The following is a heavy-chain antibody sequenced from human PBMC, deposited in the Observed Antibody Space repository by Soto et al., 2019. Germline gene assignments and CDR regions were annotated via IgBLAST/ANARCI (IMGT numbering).Heavy chain of an antibody. V-gene: IGHV4-59*08. D-gene: IGHD3-10*01. CDR1: GGSSSSYY. Sequence: SETLSLTCTVSGGSSSSYYWSWIRQPPGKGLEWIGYIYYSGSTNYNPSLKSRVTISVDTSKNQFSLKLSSVTAADTAVYYCARHGMNYYGSGSYYNAYYYYGMDVWGQGTTVTVSS. CDR2: IYYSGST. J-gene: IGHJ6*02. CDR3: ARHGMNYYGSGSYYNAYYYYGMDV.